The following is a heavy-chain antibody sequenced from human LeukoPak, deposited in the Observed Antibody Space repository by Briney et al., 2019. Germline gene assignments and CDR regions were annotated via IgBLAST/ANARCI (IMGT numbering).Heavy chain of an antibody. CDR2: IYTAGGT. J-gene: IGHJ4*02. CDR1: GGSITSGNYY. Sequence: SQTLSLTCTVSGGSITSGNYYWSWIRQPAGKGLEWIGRIYTAGGTNYNPSLKSRVTMSVNTSKNQFSLKLNSVTAADTAVYYCARDSSGTYYDAYFKYWGQGTLVTVSS. CDR3: ARDSSGTYYDAYFKY. V-gene: IGHV4-61*02. D-gene: IGHD1-26*01.